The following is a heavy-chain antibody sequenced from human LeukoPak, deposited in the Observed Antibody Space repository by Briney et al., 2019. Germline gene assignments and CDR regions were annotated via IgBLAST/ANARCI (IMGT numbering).Heavy chain of an antibody. CDR3: ARGFYDSSGYHNFDY. D-gene: IGHD3-22*01. Sequence: GGSLRLSCAASGFTFINAWMNWVRQAPGKGLEWVGRIKSKTDGGTTDYAAPVKGRFTISRDNSKNTLYLQMNSLRAEDTAVYYCARGFYDSSGYHNFDYWGQGTLVTVSS. CDR1: GFTFINAW. V-gene: IGHV3-15*01. J-gene: IGHJ4*02. CDR2: IKSKTDGGTT.